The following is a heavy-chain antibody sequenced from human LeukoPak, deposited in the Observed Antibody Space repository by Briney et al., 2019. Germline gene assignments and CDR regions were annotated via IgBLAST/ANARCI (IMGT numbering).Heavy chain of an antibody. Sequence: GGSLRLSCAASGFTFVDYAMHWVPQAPGKGLEWVSLISGDGGSTYYADSVKGRVTITRDNSKNSLYLQMNSLRTEDTALYDCAKDKKRGSGYFDYWGQGTLVTVSS. V-gene: IGHV3-43*02. J-gene: IGHJ4*02. CDR1: GFTFVDYA. CDR2: ISGDGGST. CDR3: AKDKKRGSGYFDY. D-gene: IGHD6-19*01.